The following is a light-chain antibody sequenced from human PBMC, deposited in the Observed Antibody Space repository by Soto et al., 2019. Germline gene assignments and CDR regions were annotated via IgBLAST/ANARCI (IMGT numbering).Light chain of an antibody. J-gene: IGLJ2*01. CDR1: SSDLLSAY. Sequence: QPVLTQPASVSGSPGQSITISCTGSSSDLLSAYVSWYQQLPGKPPKLLIYDVSLRPSGVSDRFSGLLSDNTASLAISGLHPEDEGDYYCASYTTRTALVFGGGTKLTVL. V-gene: IGLV2-14*03. CDR3: ASYTTRTALV. CDR2: DVS.